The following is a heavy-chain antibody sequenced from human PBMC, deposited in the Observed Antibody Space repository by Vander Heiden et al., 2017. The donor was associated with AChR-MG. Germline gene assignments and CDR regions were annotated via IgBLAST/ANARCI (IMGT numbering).Heavy chain of an antibody. CDR2: IKQDGSEK. J-gene: IGHJ6*02. Sequence: EVQLVESGGGLVQPGGSLRLSCAASGFTFSSYWMSWVRQAPGKGLEWVANIKQDGSEKYYVDSVKGRFTISRDNAKNSLYLQMNSLRAEETAVYYCARGSRYDFWSGYLYYYGMDVWGQGTTVTVSS. CDR3: ARGSRYDFWSGYLYYYGMDV. CDR1: GFTFSSYW. D-gene: IGHD3-3*01. V-gene: IGHV3-7*01.